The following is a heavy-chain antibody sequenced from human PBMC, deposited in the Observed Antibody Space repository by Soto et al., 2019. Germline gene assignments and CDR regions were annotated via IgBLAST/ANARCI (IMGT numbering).Heavy chain of an antibody. J-gene: IGHJ4*02. CDR3: ARDAPTVVTPGEGFDY. CDR1: GFTFSSYW. CDR2: IKQDGSEK. Sequence: GGSLRLSCAASGFTFSSYWMSWVRQAPGKGLEWVANIKQDGSEKYYVDSVKGRFTISRVNAKNSLYLQMNSLRAEDTAVYYCARDAPTVVTPGEGFDYWGQGTLVTVSS. D-gene: IGHD4-17*01. V-gene: IGHV3-7*05.